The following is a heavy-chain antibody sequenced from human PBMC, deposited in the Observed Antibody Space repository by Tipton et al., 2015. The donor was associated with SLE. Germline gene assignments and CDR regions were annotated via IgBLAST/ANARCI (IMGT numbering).Heavy chain of an antibody. CDR2: IVYSGST. D-gene: IGHD3-3*01. CDR1: GYSISSGYY. CDR3: ASGTLEWSHEPDY. J-gene: IGHJ4*02. Sequence: TLSLTCTVSGYSISSGYYWGWIRLPPGKGLEWIGSIVYSGSTHYTPSLQSRVTISVDTPKNQFSLRLSSVTAADTAMFYCASGTLEWSHEPDYWGQGTLVTVSS. V-gene: IGHV4-38-2*02.